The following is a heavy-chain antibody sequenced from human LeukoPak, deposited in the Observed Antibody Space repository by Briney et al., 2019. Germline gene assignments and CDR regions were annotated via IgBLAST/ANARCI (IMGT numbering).Heavy chain of an antibody. CDR3: ARGPSRRNAFFDY. Sequence: GGSLRLSCAASTFTFSSYDMRWVRQVSGKGLEWVSGIGIAGDTYYAASVKGRFTISRENAKNSLDLQMNCLRAGDTAVYFCARGPSRRNAFFDYWGQGTLVTVSS. CDR2: IGIAGDT. V-gene: IGHV3-13*01. J-gene: IGHJ4*02. D-gene: IGHD3-16*01. CDR1: TFTFSSYD.